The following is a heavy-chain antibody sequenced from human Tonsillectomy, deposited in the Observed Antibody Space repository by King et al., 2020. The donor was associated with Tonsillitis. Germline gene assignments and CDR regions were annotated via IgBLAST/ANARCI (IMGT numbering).Heavy chain of an antibody. J-gene: IGHJ3*02. CDR2: IYWNDDK. CDR1: GFSLSTSGVG. CDR3: AHSSPFLRYFDWLLSDDAFDI. D-gene: IGHD3-9*01. Sequence: ITLKESGPTLVKPTQTLTLTCTFSGFSLSTSGVGVGWIRQPPGKALEWLALIYWNDDKHYSPSLKSRLTITKDTSKNQVVLTMTNMDPVDTATYYCAHSSPFLRYFDWLLSDDAFDIWGQGTMVTVSS. V-gene: IGHV2-5*01.